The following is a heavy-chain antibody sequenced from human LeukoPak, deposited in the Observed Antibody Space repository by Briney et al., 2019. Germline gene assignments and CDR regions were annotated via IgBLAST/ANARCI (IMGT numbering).Heavy chain of an antibody. CDR3: AKNRAGDYADY. V-gene: IGHV1-2*06. Sequence: ASVKISCKASGYTFTDYYVHWVRQAPGQGLEWMGRISPNSGGTNYAQKFRGRLTVTRDTSISTAYMELSGLRTDDTAAYYCAKNRAGDYADYWGQGTLVTVSS. CDR2: ISPNSGGT. D-gene: IGHD4-17*01. J-gene: IGHJ4*02. CDR1: GYTFTDYY.